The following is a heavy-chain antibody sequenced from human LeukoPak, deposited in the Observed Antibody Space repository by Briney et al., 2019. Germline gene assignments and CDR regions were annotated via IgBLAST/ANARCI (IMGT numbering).Heavy chain of an antibody. CDR1: GFTFSSYG. D-gene: IGHD4-17*01. J-gene: IGHJ4*02. CDR2: ISGSGGST. CDR3: AKDRRRAYGDYFDY. V-gene: IGHV3-23*01. Sequence: GGTLRLSCAASGFTFSSYGMSWVRQAPGKGLEWVSAISGSGGSTYYADSVKGRFTISRDNSKNTLYLQMNSLRAEDTAVYYCAKDRRRAYGDYFDYWGQGTLVTVSS.